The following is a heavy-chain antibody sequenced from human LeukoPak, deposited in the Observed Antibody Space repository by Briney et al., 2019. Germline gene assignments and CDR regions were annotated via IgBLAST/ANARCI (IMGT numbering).Heavy chain of an antibody. J-gene: IGHJ4*02. CDR3: ARDAGNYRSGGLDY. CDR1: GDSIITYY. D-gene: IGHD3-10*01. CDR2: IYSTRST. V-gene: IGHV4-4*07. Sequence: SETLSLTCSVSGDSIITYYWSWIRQPAGEGLEWIGRIYSTRSTNYNPSLKSRVTMSVDTSKNQFSLNLISVIAADTAVYYCARDAGNYRSGGLDYWGQGTLVTVSS.